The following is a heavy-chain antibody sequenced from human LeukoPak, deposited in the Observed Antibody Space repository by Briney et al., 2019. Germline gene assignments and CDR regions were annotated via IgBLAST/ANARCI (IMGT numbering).Heavy chain of an antibody. CDR3: ARNSPGYLAYDS. CDR2: IKEDGSAT. V-gene: IGHV3-7*04. CDR1: GFTFSTYW. D-gene: IGHD1-1*01. J-gene: IGHJ4*02. Sequence: GGSLRLSCAASGFTFSTYWMTWDRQAPGKRPEWVANIKEDGSATYYVDSVKGRFTISRDNAKKSLYLQMNSLRAEDTAVYYCARNSPGYLAYDSWGQGTLVTVSS.